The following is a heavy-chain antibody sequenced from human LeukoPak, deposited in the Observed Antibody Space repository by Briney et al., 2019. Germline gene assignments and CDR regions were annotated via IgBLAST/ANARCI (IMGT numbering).Heavy chain of an antibody. CDR2: INPSGGST. CDR1: GYTFTSYY. CDR3: ARGRYSSSWQYLPVLGDV. D-gene: IGHD6-13*01. V-gene: IGHV1-46*01. Sequence: ASVKASCKASGYTFTSYYMHWVRQAPGQGLEWMGIINPSGGSTSYAQKFQGRVTMTRDMSTSTAYMELSSLRSEDTAVYYCARGRYSSSWQYLPVLGDVWGKGTTVTVSS. J-gene: IGHJ6*04.